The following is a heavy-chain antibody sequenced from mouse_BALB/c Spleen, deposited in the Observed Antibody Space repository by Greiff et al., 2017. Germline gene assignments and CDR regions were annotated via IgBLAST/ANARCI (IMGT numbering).Heavy chain of an antibody. CDR3: ARWYRYDWFAY. J-gene: IGHJ3*01. V-gene: IGHV1-7*01. CDR1: GYTFTSYW. CDR2: INPSTGYT. Sequence: VKLMESGAELAKPGASVKMSCKASGYTFTSYWMHWVKQRPGQGLEWIGYINPSTGYTEYNQKFKDKATLTADKSSSTAYMQLSSLTSEDSAVYYCARWYRYDWFAYWGQGTLVTVSA. D-gene: IGHD2-14*01.